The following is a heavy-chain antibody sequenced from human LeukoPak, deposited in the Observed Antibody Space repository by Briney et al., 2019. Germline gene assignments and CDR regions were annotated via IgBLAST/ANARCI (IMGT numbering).Heavy chain of an antibody. CDR3: ARLTYYYDSSGYSPPFDY. D-gene: IGHD3-22*01. V-gene: IGHV4-39*01. J-gene: IGHJ4*02. CDR1: GGSISSSSYY. CDR2: IYYSGST. Sequence: SETLSLTCTVSGGSISSSSYYWGWIRQPPGKGLEWIGSIYYSGSTYYNPSFKSRVTISVDTSKNQFSLKLSSVTAADTAVYYCARLTYYYDSSGYSPPFDYWGQGTLVTVSS.